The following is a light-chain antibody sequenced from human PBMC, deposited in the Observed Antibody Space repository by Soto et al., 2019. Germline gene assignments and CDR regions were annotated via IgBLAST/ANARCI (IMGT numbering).Light chain of an antibody. V-gene: IGKV3-20*01. CDR1: QSVRSSF. CDR2: DVS. J-gene: IGKJ5*01. Sequence: IVLTQSPGTLSLSPGERATLSCRASQSVRSSFFAWYQQKPGQAPRLLIYDVSVRATGIPDRFSGSGSGTDFTLTINRLEPEDFAVYYCQQYENSVMYTFGQGTRLEIK. CDR3: QQYENSVMYT.